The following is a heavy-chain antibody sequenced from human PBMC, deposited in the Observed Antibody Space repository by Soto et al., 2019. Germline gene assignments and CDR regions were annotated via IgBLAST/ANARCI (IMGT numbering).Heavy chain of an antibody. J-gene: IGHJ4*02. Sequence: QVQLVPSGSEVQKSGSSVKVSCKASGYSFSSHAITWVRQAPGQGLEWMGGISPVFGTPTYAQKFPGRLTICADESTNTSSLELRSLRSEDTAVYYCARGGALSTSWYWGDGLDSWGQGTHVTVSS. V-gene: IGHV1-69*01. CDR1: GYSFSSHA. CDR2: ISPVFGTP. CDR3: ARGGALSTSWYWGDGLDS. D-gene: IGHD6-13*01.